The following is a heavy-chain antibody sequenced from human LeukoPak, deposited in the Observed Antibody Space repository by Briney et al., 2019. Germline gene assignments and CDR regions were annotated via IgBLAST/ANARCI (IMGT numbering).Heavy chain of an antibody. CDR1: GYTFTSYD. CDR2: MNPNSGNT. Sequence: WASVKVSCKASGYTFTSYDINWVRQATGQGLEWMGWMNPNSGNTGYAQKFQGRVTMTRNTSISTAYMELSSLRSEDTAVYYCARGLNRYYSNWFDPWGQGTLVTVSS. J-gene: IGHJ5*02. CDR3: ARGLNRYYSNWFDP. D-gene: IGHD3-10*01. V-gene: IGHV1-8*01.